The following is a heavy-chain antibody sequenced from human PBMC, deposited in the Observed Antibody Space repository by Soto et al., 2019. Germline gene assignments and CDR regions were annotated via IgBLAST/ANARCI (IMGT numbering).Heavy chain of an antibody. CDR1: GDSVSSNSAA. CDR3: ARDHVRRVTMVRGVTYYYYGMDV. Sequence: PSQTLSLTCAISGDSVSSNSAAWNWIRQSPSRGLEWLGRTYYRSKWYNDYAVSVKSRITINPDTSKNQFSLQLNSVTPEDTAVYYCARDHVRRVTMVRGVTYYYYGMDVWGQGTTVTVSS. CDR2: TYYRSKWYN. V-gene: IGHV6-1*01. J-gene: IGHJ6*02. D-gene: IGHD3-10*01.